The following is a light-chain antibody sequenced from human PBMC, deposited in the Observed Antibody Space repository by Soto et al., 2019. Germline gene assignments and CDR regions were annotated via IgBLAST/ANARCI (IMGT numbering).Light chain of an antibody. CDR2: GAS. CDR3: QQYGSSPPIT. Sequence: EIVLTQSPATLSLPPGKRATLSCRASQSVSSSYLAWYQQKPGQAPRLLIYGASSRATGIPDRFSGSGSGTDFTLTISRLEPEDFAVYYCQQYGSSPPITFGQGTRLEIK. CDR1: QSVSSSY. J-gene: IGKJ5*01. V-gene: IGKV3-20*01.